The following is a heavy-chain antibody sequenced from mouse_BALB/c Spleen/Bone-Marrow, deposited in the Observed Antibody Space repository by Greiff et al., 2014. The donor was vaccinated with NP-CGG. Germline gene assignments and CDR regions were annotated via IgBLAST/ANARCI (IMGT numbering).Heavy chain of an antibody. Sequence: VQLKESGAELVKPGASVKLSCTASGFNIKDTYMHWVKQRPEPGLEWIGRIDPANGNTKYDPKFQGKATITADTSSNTAYLQLSSLTSEDTAVYYCAMYYYGSSLFAYWGQGTLVTVSA. D-gene: IGHD1-1*01. V-gene: IGHV14-3*02. CDR3: AMYYYGSSLFAY. CDR1: GFNIKDTY. J-gene: IGHJ3*01. CDR2: IDPANGNT.